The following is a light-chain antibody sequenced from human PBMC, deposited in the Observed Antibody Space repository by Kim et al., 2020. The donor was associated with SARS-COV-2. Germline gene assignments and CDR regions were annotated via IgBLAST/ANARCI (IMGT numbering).Light chain of an antibody. CDR1: RSVYTY. Sequence: DIQMTQSPSSLSASVGDRVNITCRASRSVYTYLNWYQQKPRKAPNLLIFGVSNMQSGVPSRFSGSGSGTEFTLSINSLQPEDFATYYCQQSYSFYSFGQGTKVDIK. J-gene: IGKJ2*03. V-gene: IGKV1-39*01. CDR3: QQSYSFYS. CDR2: GVS.